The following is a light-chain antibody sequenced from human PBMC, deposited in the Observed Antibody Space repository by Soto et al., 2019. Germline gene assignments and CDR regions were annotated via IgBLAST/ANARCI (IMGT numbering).Light chain of an antibody. V-gene: IGKV1-5*01. CDR3: QQYYTYPWT. J-gene: IGKJ1*01. CDR1: QSINAR. CDR2: DAS. Sequence: DIQMTQSPFTLSASVGDRVTITCRASQSINARLAWHQQKPGKVPKVLIYDASNLKGGVPSRFSGSGSGREFTLTISSLQPDDFATYYCQQYYTYPWTFGQGTKVDI.